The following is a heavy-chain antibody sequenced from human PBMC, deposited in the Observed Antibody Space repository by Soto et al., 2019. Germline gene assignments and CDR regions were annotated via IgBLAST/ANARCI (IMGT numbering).Heavy chain of an antibody. CDR2: ISGGGGTT. J-gene: IGHJ1*01. Sequence: VQLLESGGGLVQPEGSLRLSCAASGFTFSSYAMNWVRQAPGKGLEWVSGISGGGGTTYYADSVKGRFTISRDNSKNTLYLQVNSLRAEDTAVYYCAKDQAAGGTISRYFQDWGQGTLVTVSS. CDR1: GFTFSSYA. V-gene: IGHV3-23*01. CDR3: AKDQAAGGTISRYFQD. D-gene: IGHD6-13*01.